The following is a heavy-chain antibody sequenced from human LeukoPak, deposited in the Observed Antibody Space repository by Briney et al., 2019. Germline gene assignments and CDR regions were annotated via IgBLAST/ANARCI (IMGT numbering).Heavy chain of an antibody. Sequence: SETLSLTCTVSGGSISSGGYYWSWLRQHPGKGLEWIGYIYYSGSTYYNPSLKSRVTISVDTSKNQFSLKLSSVTAADTAVYYCARSSAVWFGELSPLGYYYGMDVWGQGTTVTVSS. D-gene: IGHD3-10*01. J-gene: IGHJ6*02. CDR3: ARSSAVWFGELSPLGYYYGMDV. CDR2: IYYSGST. V-gene: IGHV4-31*03. CDR1: GGSISSGGYY.